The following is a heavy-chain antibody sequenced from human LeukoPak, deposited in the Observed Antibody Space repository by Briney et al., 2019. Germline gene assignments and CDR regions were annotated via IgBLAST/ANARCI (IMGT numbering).Heavy chain of an antibody. CDR2: IYYSGST. Sequence: PSETLSLTCTVSGGSISSSSYYWGWIRQPPGTWLEWIGSIYYSGSTYYNPSLKSRVTISVDTSKNQFSLKLSSVTAADTALYYCARFPYYYGMGVWGQGTTVTVSS. J-gene: IGHJ6*02. CDR1: GGSISSSSYY. V-gene: IGHV4-39*01. CDR3: ARFPYYYGMGV.